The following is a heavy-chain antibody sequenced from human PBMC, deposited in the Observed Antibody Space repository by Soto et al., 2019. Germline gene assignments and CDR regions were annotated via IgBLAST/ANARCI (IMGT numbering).Heavy chain of an antibody. CDR3: ARPAGTAAAGSILGY. Sequence: PGESMEISSKGSGDSFTSYWIGGVRQITRKGLEWMGIIYPGDSDTRYSPSFQGQVTISADKSISTAYLQWSSLKASDTAMYYCARPAGTAAAGSILGYWGQGTLVTVSS. J-gene: IGHJ4*02. CDR1: GDSFTSYW. CDR2: IYPGDSDT. V-gene: IGHV5-51*03. D-gene: IGHD6-13*01.